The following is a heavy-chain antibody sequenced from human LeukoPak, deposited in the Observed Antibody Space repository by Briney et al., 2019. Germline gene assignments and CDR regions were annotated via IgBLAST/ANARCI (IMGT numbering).Heavy chain of an antibody. CDR2: IYYSGST. V-gene: IGHV4-59*01. D-gene: IGHD3-9*01. Sequence: SETLSLTCTVSGGSISSYYGSWIRQPPGKGLEWIGYIYYSGSTNYNPSLKSRVTISVDASKNQFSLKLSSVTAADTAVYYCASYDILTGLDYWGQGNLVTVSS. CDR3: ASYDILTGLDY. J-gene: IGHJ4*02. CDR1: GGSISSYY.